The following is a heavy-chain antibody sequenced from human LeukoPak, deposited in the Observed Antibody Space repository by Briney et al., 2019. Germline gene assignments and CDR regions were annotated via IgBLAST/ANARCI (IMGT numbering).Heavy chain of an antibody. Sequence: SETLSLTCTVSGYSISSGYYWGWIRQPPGKGLEWIGSIYHSGSIYYNPSLKGRVTISVDTSKNQFSPKLSSVTAADTAVYYCARVHPARLLWFGELFDYWGQGTLVTVSS. CDR3: ARVHPARLLWFGELFDY. D-gene: IGHD3-10*01. V-gene: IGHV4-38-2*02. CDR1: GYSISSGYY. CDR2: IYHSGSI. J-gene: IGHJ4*02.